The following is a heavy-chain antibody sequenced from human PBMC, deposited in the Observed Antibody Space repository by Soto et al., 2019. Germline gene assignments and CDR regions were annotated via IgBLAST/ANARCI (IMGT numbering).Heavy chain of an antibody. CDR2: IIPIFNST. CDR3: ATTAPYDSSGYGYFDY. J-gene: IGHJ4*02. D-gene: IGHD3-22*01. CDR1: GGTFSGYA. Sequence: QVQLVQSGAEVQKPGSSVKVSCRASGGTFSGYAISWVRQAPGQGLEWMGGIIPIFNSTHYAQKFQGSVTITADESSSTVYMELSSLRSEDTAIYYCATTAPYDSSGYGYFDYWGQGSLVTVSS. V-gene: IGHV1-69*01.